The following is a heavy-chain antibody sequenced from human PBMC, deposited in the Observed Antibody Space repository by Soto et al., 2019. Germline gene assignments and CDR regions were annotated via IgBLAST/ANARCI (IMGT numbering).Heavy chain of an antibody. D-gene: IGHD2-2*01. CDR1: GFPFSSYG. Sequence: QVQLVESGGGVVQPGRSLRLSCAASGFPFSSYGMHWVRQAPGKGLEWVAGISYDGSNKYYADYEKGRFTISRDNSKNTMYLHMNSLRAEDTAVYYCAKILSHALDIVLVPAAGGCMDVWGQGTTVTVSS. V-gene: IGHV3-30*18. CDR2: ISYDGSNK. CDR3: AKILSHALDIVLVPAAGGCMDV. J-gene: IGHJ6*02.